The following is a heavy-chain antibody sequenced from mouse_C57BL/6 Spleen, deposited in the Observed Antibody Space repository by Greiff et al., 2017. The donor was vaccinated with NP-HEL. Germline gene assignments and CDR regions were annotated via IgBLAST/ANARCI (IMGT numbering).Heavy chain of an antibody. CDR3: ARPYYGSGYGAMDY. V-gene: IGHV5-17*01. Sequence: EVQGVESGGGLVKPGGSLKLSCAASGFTFSDYGMHWVRQAPEKGLEWVAYISSGSSTIYYADTVKGRFTISRDNAKNTLFLQMTSLRSEDTAMYYCARPYYGSGYGAMDYWGQGTSVTVSS. J-gene: IGHJ4*01. D-gene: IGHD1-1*01. CDR1: GFTFSDYG. CDR2: ISSGSSTI.